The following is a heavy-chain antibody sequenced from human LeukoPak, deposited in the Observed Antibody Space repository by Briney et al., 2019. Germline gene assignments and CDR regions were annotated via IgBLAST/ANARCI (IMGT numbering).Heavy chain of an antibody. CDR2: IYYSGST. CDR1: GGSISSYY. Sequence: SETLSLTCTVSGGSISSYYWSWIRQPPGKGLEWIGYIYYSGSTNYNPSLKSRVTISVDTSKNQFSLKLSSVTTADTAVYYCAAYYYDSSGYYYVPYWGQGTLVTVSS. CDR3: AAYYYDSSGYYYVPY. J-gene: IGHJ4*02. D-gene: IGHD3-22*01. V-gene: IGHV4-59*01.